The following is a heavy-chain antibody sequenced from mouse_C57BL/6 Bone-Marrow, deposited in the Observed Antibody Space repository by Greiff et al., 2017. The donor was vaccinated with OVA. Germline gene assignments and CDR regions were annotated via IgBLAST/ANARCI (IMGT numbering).Heavy chain of an antibody. CDR3: ARPVWGENYFDY. CDR2: ISTYYGDA. CDR1: GYTFTDYA. J-gene: IGHJ2*01. V-gene: IGHV1-67*01. Sequence: QVHVKQSGPELVRPGVSVKISCKGSGYTFTDYAMHWVKQSHAKSLEWIGVISTYYGDASYNQKFKDKATMTVDKSSSTAYMELARLTSEDSAVYYCARPVWGENYFDYWGQGTTLTVSS.